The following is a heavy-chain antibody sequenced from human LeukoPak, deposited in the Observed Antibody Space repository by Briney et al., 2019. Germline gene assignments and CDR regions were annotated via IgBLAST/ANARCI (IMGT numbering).Heavy chain of an antibody. CDR2: IYYSGST. Sequence: SQTLSLTCTVSGGSISSGDYYWSWIRQPPGKGLEWIGYIYYSGSTYYNPSLKSRVTISVDTSKNQFSLKLSSVTAADTAVYYCARVNCSSTSCYTWGGNWFDPWGQGTLVTVSS. D-gene: IGHD2-2*02. CDR1: GGSISSGDYY. CDR3: ARVNCSSTSCYTWGGNWFDP. J-gene: IGHJ5*02. V-gene: IGHV4-30-4*08.